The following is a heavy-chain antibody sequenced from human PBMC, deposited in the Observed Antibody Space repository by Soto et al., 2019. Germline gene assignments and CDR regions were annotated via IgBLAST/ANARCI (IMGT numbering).Heavy chain of an antibody. V-gene: IGHV4-38-2*01. J-gene: IGHJ6*02. CDR2: IYHAGSV. Sequence: SETLSLTCAVYGYSIASGYYWAWIRQSPGKGLEWIGSIYHAGSVYYNPSLNSRVAVSLDTSKNHFSLKLTSVTAADTAVYYCARTFDYYGMDVWGQGTTVTVSS. CDR1: GYSIASGYY. CDR3: ARTFDYYGMDV.